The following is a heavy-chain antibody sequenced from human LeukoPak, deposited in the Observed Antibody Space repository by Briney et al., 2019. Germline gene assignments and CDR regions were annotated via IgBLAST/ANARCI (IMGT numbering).Heavy chain of an antibody. Sequence: PGGSLRLSCAASGFTVDDYAMHWVRQAPGKGLEWVSGISWNSGNIGYADSVKGRFTISRDNAKNSLYLQMNSLRAEDTALYYCAKVGYSNSLDYWGQGTLVTVSS. V-gene: IGHV3-9*01. CDR1: GFTVDDYA. J-gene: IGHJ4*02. CDR3: AKVGYSNSLDY. D-gene: IGHD4-11*01. CDR2: ISWNSGNI.